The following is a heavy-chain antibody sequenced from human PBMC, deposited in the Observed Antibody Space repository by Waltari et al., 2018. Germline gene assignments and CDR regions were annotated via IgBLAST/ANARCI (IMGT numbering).Heavy chain of an antibody. D-gene: IGHD1-26*01. CDR2: IYDSGRT. V-gene: IGHV4-59*01. J-gene: IGHJ4*02. CDR3: ASTIVGAVVYFDY. Sequence: QVQLQESGPGLVKPSATLSLTCTVSGGSISSYYWSWIRQPPGKGMEWIGYIYDSGRTNYNPSLNSRVTISVDTSKNQFALKLSAVTAAYTAVYYCASTIVGAVVYFDYWGQGTLVTVSS. CDR1: GGSISSYY.